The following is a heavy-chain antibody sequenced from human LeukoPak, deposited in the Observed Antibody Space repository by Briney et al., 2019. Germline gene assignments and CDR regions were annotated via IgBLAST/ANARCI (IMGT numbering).Heavy chain of an antibody. J-gene: IGHJ6*04. CDR3: VRDDGDV. CDR2: INNDGSGK. V-gene: IGHV3-7*03. Sequence: HPGGSLRLSCTFSGFTFTDFWMKWVRQAPGKGLEWVASINNDGSGKYSVDSVRDRVTISRDNAKNSLHLHINSLTVEDTAIYYCVRDDGDVWGKGTTVTVSS. CDR1: GFTFTDFW.